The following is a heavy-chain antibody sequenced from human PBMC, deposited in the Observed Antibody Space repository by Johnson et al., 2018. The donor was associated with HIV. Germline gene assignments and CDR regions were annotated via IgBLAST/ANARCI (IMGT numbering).Heavy chain of an antibody. Sequence: QVQLVESGGGVVQPGTSLRLSCAASGFTFSSYAMHWVRQAPGKGLEWVAFIRYDESNIYYADSVQGRFTISRDNSKNTLYLQMNSLRAEDTAVYYCAKDLYYYDSSGSVGAFDIWGQGTMVTVSS. D-gene: IGHD3-22*01. CDR2: IRYDESNI. CDR3: AKDLYYYDSSGSVGAFDI. J-gene: IGHJ3*02. CDR1: GFTFSSYA. V-gene: IGHV3-30*02.